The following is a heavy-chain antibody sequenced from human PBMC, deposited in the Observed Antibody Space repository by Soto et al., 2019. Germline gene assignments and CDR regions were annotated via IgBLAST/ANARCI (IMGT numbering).Heavy chain of an antibody. V-gene: IGHV3-21*01. CDR2: ISSSSSYI. Sequence: EVQLVESGGGLVKPGGSLRLSCAASGFTLSSYSMNWVRQAPGKGLEWVSSISSSSSYIYYADSVKGRFTFSRDNAKNSLYLQMNSLRAEDTAVYYCARDCGGEGTFDYWGQGTLVTVSS. CDR3: ARDCGGEGTFDY. D-gene: IGHD2-21*01. CDR1: GFTLSSYS. J-gene: IGHJ4*02.